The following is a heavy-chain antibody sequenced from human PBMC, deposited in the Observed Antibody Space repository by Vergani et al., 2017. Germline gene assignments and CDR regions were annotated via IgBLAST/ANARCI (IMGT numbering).Heavy chain of an antibody. D-gene: IGHD1-26*01. CDR3: ARVVGATTNYYGMDV. J-gene: IGHJ6*02. CDR1: GGSISSSRYY. Sequence: QLQLQESGPGLVKPSETLSLTCTVSGGSISSSRYYWGWIRQPPGKGLEWIGSIFSSGSTYYNPSLKNRVTIFIDTSKSQFSLKLSSVTAADTAVYYCARVVGATTNYYGMDVWGQGTTVTVSS. CDR2: IFSSGST. V-gene: IGHV4-39*01.